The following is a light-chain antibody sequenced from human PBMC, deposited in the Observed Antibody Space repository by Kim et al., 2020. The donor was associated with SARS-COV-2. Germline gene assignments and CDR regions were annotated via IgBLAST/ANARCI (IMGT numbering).Light chain of an antibody. V-gene: IGLV3-25*03. J-gene: IGLJ3*02. CDR2: KDS. CDR3: QSADSSGTYWV. Sequence: SYELTQPPSVSVSPGQTARITCSGDALPKQYAYWYQQKPGQAPVLVIYKDSERPSGITERFSGSSSGTTVTLTISGVQAEDEADYYCQSADSSGTYWVFG. CDR1: ALPKQY.